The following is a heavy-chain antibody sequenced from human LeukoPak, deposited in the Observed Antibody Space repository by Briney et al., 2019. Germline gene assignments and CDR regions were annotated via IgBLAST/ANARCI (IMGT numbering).Heavy chain of an antibody. Sequence: ASVKLSCKASGYTFTSYDINWVRQATGQGLEWMGWMNPNSGNTGYAQQFQGRLTMTRDTSISTAYMELSSLRSEDTAVYYCGSFRGYSSWGQGTLVTVSS. CDR3: GSFRGYSS. CDR1: GYTFTSYD. J-gene: IGHJ4*02. V-gene: IGHV1-8*01. CDR2: MNPNSGNT. D-gene: IGHD5-18*01.